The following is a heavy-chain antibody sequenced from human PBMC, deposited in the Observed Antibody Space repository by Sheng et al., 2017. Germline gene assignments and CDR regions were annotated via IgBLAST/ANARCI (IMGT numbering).Heavy chain of an antibody. CDR3: GGHNYYYYMDV. V-gene: IGHV3-30*04. D-gene: IGHD2-15*01. J-gene: IGHJ6*03. CDR2: ISYDGSNK. Sequence: QVQLVESGGGVVQPGRSLRLSCAASGFTFSSYAMHWVRQAPGKGLEWVAVISYDGSNKYYADSVKGRFTISRDNSKNTLYLQMNSLRAEDTAVYYCGGHNYYYYMDVWGQGTTVTVSS. CDR1: GFTFSSYA.